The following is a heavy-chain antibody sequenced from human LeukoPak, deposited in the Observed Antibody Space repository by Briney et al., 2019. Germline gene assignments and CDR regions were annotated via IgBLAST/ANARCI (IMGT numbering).Heavy chain of an antibody. V-gene: IGHV3-23*01. CDR1: GFTFSNYA. D-gene: IGHD3-9*01. Sequence: GAFLRLSCAASGFTFSNYAMSWVRQAPGKGLEWVSAILGSGGSTYYADSVKGRFTVSRDNSKSTLYLQMNSLRAEDTALYYCAKWGDYDVLTGYYVPDYWGQGTLVTVSS. CDR3: AKWGDYDVLTGYYVPDY. CDR2: ILGSGGST. J-gene: IGHJ4*02.